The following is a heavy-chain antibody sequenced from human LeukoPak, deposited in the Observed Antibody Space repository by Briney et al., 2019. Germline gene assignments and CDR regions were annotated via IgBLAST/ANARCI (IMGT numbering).Heavy chain of an antibody. J-gene: IGHJ4*02. CDR1: GYTFTSYG. V-gene: IGHV1-8*01. D-gene: IGHD2-15*01. CDR3: ARGRRCSGGSCYRYYFDY. CDR2: MNPNSGNT. Sequence: GASVKVSCKASGYTFTSYGINWVRQATGQGLEWMGWMNPNSGNTGYAQKFQGRVTMTRNTSISTAYMELSSLGSEDTAVYYCARGRRCSGGSCYRYYFDYWGQGTLVTVSS.